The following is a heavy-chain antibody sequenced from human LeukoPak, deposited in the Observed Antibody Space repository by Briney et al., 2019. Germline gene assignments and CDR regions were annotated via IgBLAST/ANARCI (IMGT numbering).Heavy chain of an antibody. CDR1: GYTFTGYY. Sequence: ASVKASCKASGYTFTGYYMHWVRQAPGQGLEWMGWINPNSGGTNYAQKFQGRVTMTRDTSISTAYMELSSLRSEDTAVYYCARSLYFDWLFAYWGQGTLVTVSS. J-gene: IGHJ4*02. V-gene: IGHV1-2*02. CDR3: ARSLYFDWLFAY. D-gene: IGHD3-9*01. CDR2: INPNSGGT.